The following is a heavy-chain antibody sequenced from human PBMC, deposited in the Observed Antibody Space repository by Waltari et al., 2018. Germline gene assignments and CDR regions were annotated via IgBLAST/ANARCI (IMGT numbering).Heavy chain of an antibody. V-gene: IGHV1-2*06. J-gene: IGHJ4*02. Sequence: QVQLVQSGAEVKKPGASVNVSCKASGYTFTGYFMHWLRQAPGQGLEWMGRINPNSGGTNYAQKFQGRVTMTRDTSISTAYMELSRLRSDDTAVYYCARGLGSSGWSEGDYWGQGTLVTVSS. D-gene: IGHD6-19*01. CDR3: ARGLGSSGWSEGDY. CDR1: GYTFTGYF. CDR2: INPNSGGT.